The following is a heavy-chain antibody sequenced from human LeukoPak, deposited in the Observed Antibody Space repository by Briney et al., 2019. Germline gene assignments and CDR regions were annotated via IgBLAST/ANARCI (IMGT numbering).Heavy chain of an antibody. V-gene: IGHV3-30*02. CDR1: GFTFSTHG. Sequence: GGSLRLSCAASGFTFSTHGMHWVRQAPGKGLEWVAFIRYDGINKYYADSVKGRFTISRDNAKNSLCLQMNSLRAEDTAVYYCARFRFGYYDNTAPPWGQGTLVTVSS. J-gene: IGHJ5*02. CDR2: IRYDGINK. CDR3: ARFRFGYYDNTAPP. D-gene: IGHD3-22*01.